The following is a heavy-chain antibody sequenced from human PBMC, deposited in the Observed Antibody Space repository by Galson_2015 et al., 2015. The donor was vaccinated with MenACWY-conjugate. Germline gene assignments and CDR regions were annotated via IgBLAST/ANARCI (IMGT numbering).Heavy chain of an antibody. V-gene: IGHV1-2*04. CDR3: ARERSSWSGWFDP. Sequence: SVKVSCKASGYTFTAYYMHWVRQAPRQGLEWMGRINPNSGGTNYAQKFQGWVTMTRDTSISTAYMELRRLRYEDTAVYYRARERSSWSGWFDPWGQGTPVTVSS. CDR2: INPNSGGT. J-gene: IGHJ5*02. CDR1: GYTFTAYY. D-gene: IGHD3-3*01.